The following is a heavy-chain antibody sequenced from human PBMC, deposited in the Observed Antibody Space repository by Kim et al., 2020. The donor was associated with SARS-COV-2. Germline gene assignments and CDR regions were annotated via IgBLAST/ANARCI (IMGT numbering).Heavy chain of an antibody. J-gene: IGHJ4*02. Sequence: GGSLRLSCAXSGFTFSSYAMSWVRQAPGKGLEWVSAISGSGGSTYYADSVKGRFTISRDNSKNTLYLQMTSLRAEDTAVYYCAKADGVFMLGYCSSTSCSDPFDYWGQGTLVTVSS. D-gene: IGHD2-2*01. CDR2: ISGSGGST. CDR3: AKADGVFMLGYCSSTSCSDPFDY. CDR1: GFTFSSYA. V-gene: IGHV3-23*01.